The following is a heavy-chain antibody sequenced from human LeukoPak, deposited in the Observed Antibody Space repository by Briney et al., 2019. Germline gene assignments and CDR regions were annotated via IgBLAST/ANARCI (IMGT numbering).Heavy chain of an antibody. CDR2: IYSGGST. CDR3: VRGVGVSRFNYFDP. V-gene: IGHV3-53*01. CDR1: GFTVSSNY. Sequence: GGSLRLSCAASGFTVSSNYMSWVRQAPGKGLEWVSVIYSGGSTYYADSVKGRFTISRDNSKNTLFLQMNSLRDDDTAVYYCVRGVGVSRFNYFDPWGQGTLVIVSS. D-gene: IGHD6-13*01. J-gene: IGHJ5*02.